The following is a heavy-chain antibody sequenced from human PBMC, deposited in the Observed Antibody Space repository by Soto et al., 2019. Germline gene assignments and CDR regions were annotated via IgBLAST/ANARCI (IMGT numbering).Heavy chain of an antibody. V-gene: IGHV1-2*04. CDR3: AREKLEYRRSHTPAGIDY. CDR2: INPNSGGT. Sequence: ASVKVSCKASGYTFTGYYMHWVRQAPGQGLEWMGWINPNSGGTNYAQKFQGWVTMTRDTSISTAYMELSRLRSDDTAVYYCAREKLEYRRSHTPAGIDYWGQGTLVTVSS. J-gene: IGHJ4*02. CDR1: GYTFTGYY. D-gene: IGHD6-6*01.